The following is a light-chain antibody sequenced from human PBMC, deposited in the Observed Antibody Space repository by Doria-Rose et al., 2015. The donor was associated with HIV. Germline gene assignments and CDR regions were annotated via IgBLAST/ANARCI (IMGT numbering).Light chain of an antibody. J-gene: IGKJ5*01. CDR2: DAS. V-gene: IGKV3-20*01. CDR3: QQYGTSRGT. CDR1: QRVKSSY. Sequence: EIVLTQSPGTLSLSPGERATLSCRASQRVKSSYLAWHQQQPGQAPRLLIYDASTRATGIPDRFSGSGSGTDFTLTISRLEPEDVAVYYCQQYGTSRGTFGQGTRQEIK.